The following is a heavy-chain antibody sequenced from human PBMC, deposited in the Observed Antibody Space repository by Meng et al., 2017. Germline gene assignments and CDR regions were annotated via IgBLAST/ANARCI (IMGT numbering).Heavy chain of an antibody. D-gene: IGHD3-10*01. CDR3: ARDLPEMVRIRYYYGMDV. CDR1: GYTFTSYY. V-gene: IGHV1-46*01. Sequence: ASVKVSCKASGYTFTSYYMHWVRQAPGQGLEWMGIINPSGGSTSYAQKFQGRVTMTRDTSISTAYMELSRLRSDDTAVYYCARDLPEMVRIRYYYGMDVWGQGTTVTVSS. J-gene: IGHJ6*02. CDR2: INPSGGST.